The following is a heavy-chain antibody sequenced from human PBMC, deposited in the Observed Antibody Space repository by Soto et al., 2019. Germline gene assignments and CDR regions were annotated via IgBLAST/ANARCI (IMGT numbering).Heavy chain of an antibody. CDR1: GFSLSTRGVG. Sequence: QITLKESGPTLVKPTQTLTLTCAFSGFSLSTRGVGVGWIRQPPGKALEWLALIFWDDDKRYSPSLKSRLTITKHTSKSQVVHTLTNMDPVDTATYYCAYLQYWDATFEYWGQGTLVTVSS. CDR2: IFWDDDK. CDR3: AYLQYWDATFEY. D-gene: IGHD1-1*01. J-gene: IGHJ4*02. V-gene: IGHV2-5*02.